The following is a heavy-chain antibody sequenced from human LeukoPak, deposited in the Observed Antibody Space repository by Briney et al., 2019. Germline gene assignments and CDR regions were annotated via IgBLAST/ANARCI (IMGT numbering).Heavy chain of an antibody. V-gene: IGHV1-2*02. CDR3: ARSPHILTGENFDY. CDR2: INPNSGGT. CDR1: GYTFTGYY. Sequence: ASVKVSCKASGYTFTGYYMHWVRQAPGQGLEWMGWINPNSGGTNYAQKFQDRVSMTRDTSTSTAYMQLRRLRSDDTAVYFCARSPHILTGENFDYWGQGTLVTVSS. D-gene: IGHD3-9*01. J-gene: IGHJ4*02.